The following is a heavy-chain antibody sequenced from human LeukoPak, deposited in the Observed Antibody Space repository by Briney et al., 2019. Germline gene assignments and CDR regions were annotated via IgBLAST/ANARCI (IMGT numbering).Heavy chain of an antibody. CDR2: ISTSSTCI. J-gene: IGHJ4*02. Sequence: PGGSLRLSCAASGFTFSSYSMNWVRQAPGKGLEWVSSISTSSTCIYYADSVKGRFTISRDNAKNSLYLQMNSLRAEDTAVYYCARPPFDIVVVPGIDIEYYFDYWGQGTLVTVSS. V-gene: IGHV3-21*06. CDR1: GFTFSSYS. D-gene: IGHD2-2*01. CDR3: ARPPFDIVVVPGIDIEYYFDY.